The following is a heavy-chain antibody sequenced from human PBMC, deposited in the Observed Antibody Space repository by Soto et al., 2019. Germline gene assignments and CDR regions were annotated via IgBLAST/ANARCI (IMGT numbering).Heavy chain of an antibody. Sequence: QVQLVQSGTDVKKPGSSVTVSCKASGGTFNTYTFSWVRQAPGQGLEWMGSIIPIFGTTHYAQSFQGRLSIKADPSSTTTYMELSSLTSHDTALYYCARIPRYSFPTSDPLDNWGQGTLVTVSS. D-gene: IGHD1-26*01. CDR2: IIPIFGTT. V-gene: IGHV1-69*01. CDR3: ARIPRYSFPTSDPLDN. CDR1: GGTFNTYT. J-gene: IGHJ1*01.